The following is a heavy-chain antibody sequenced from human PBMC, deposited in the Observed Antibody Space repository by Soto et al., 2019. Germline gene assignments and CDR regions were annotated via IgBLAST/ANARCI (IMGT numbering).Heavy chain of an antibody. CDR3: ARGSIVGGIGY. Sequence: QVQLQESGPGLVKPSETLSLTCTVSGGSISSYYWSWIRQPPGKGLEWIGYIYYSGSTNYNPSLKSRVTISVDTSKNQFPLKLSSVTAADTAVYYCARGSIVGGIGYWGQGTLVTVSS. V-gene: IGHV4-59*01. D-gene: IGHD1-26*01. J-gene: IGHJ4*02. CDR2: IYYSGST. CDR1: GGSISSYY.